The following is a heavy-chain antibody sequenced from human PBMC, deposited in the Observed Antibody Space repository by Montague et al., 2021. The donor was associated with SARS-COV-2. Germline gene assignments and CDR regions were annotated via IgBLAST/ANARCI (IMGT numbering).Heavy chain of an antibody. J-gene: IGHJ6*04. D-gene: IGHD3-3*01. Sequence: KPSLKSRVTISVDTSKKQFSLKLCSVTAADTAVYYCAGGVSYYDFWSGYDDGMDVWGKGTTVTVSS. V-gene: IGHV4-59*09. CDR3: AGGVSYYDFWSGYDDGMDV.